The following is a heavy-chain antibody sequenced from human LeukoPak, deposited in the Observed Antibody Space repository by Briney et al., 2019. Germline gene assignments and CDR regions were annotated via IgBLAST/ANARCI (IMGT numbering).Heavy chain of an antibody. D-gene: IGHD3-22*01. CDR2: IYYSGST. V-gene: IGHV4-39*01. Sequence: RSSETLSLTCTVSGGSISSSSYYWGWIRQPPGKGLEWIGSIYYSGSTYYNPSLKSRVTISVDTSKNQFSLKLSSVTAADTAVYYCASFWSSGYYYDGLFDYWGQGTLVTVSS. J-gene: IGHJ4*02. CDR3: ASFWSSGYYYDGLFDY. CDR1: GGSISSSSYY.